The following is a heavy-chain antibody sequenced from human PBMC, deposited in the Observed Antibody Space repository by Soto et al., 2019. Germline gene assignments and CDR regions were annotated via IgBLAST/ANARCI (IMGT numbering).Heavy chain of an antibody. CDR3: AGSYCSGYRAFDY. V-gene: IGHV1-69*02. CDR1: GDTFTFYS. CDR2: INPILSMS. D-gene: IGHD3-10*01. Sequence: QVQLVQSGAEVKKPGSSVRVSCKASGDTFTFYSINWVRQAPGLGLEWMGRINPILSMSNYAQRFQGRVTMTADKATSTAYMEVSKLGSEGTAMFYCAGSYCSGYRAFDYWGQGGLVNVS. J-gene: IGHJ4*02.